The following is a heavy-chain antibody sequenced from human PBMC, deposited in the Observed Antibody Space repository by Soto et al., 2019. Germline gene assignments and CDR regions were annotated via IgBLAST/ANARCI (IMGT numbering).Heavy chain of an antibody. CDR3: ARGLDQPPVGLYFDT. D-gene: IGHD2-2*01. Sequence: QVQLVQSGAEVKNPGSSVKVSCKTSGGTFNSYLIDWVRQAPGQGLEWMGGIIPAFGTAKYAQKFQGRVTITADQSTTTAYMELRTLTSEDTAVYYCARGLDQPPVGLYFDTWGQGTLVTVS. CDR1: GGTFNSYL. J-gene: IGHJ4*02. CDR2: IIPAFGTA. V-gene: IGHV1-69*01.